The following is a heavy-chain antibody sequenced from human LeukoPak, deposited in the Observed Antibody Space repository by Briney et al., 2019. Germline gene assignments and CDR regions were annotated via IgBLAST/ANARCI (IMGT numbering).Heavy chain of an antibody. D-gene: IGHD5-18*01. V-gene: IGHV3-53*01. J-gene: IGHJ6*03. CDR1: GFNVSSNY. Sequence: PGGSLRLSCAASGFNVSSNYMNWVRKAPGKGLNGVSVIYSGGTTYYADSVKGRFTISRDNAKNSLYLQMNSLRAEDTAVYYCARVSAMVTFHYYYYMDVWGKGTTVTVSS. CDR3: ARVSAMVTFHYYYYMDV. CDR2: IYSGGTT.